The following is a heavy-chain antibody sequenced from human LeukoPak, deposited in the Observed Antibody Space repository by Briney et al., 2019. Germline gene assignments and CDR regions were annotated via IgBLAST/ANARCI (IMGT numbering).Heavy chain of an antibody. D-gene: IGHD1-1*01. V-gene: IGHV3-9*01. J-gene: IGHJ3*02. Sequence: GGSLRLSCAASGFTFDDYAMHWVRQAPGKGLEWVSGISWNSGSIGYADSVKGRFTISRDNAKNSLYLQMNSLRAEDTALYYCAKASTGPEGAFDIWGQGTMVTASS. CDR2: ISWNSGSI. CDR3: AKASTGPEGAFDI. CDR1: GFTFDDYA.